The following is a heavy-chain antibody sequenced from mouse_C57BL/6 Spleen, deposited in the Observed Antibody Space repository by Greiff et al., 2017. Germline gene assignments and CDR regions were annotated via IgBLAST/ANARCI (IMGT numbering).Heavy chain of an antibody. Sequence: EVQLQQSGPGLVKPSQSLSLTCSVTGYSITSGYYWNWIRQFPGNKLEWMGYISYDGSNNYNPSLKNRISITRDTSKNQFFLKLNSVTTEDTATYYCARGASNDYDRLAYWGQGTLVTVSA. V-gene: IGHV3-6*01. CDR3: ARGASNDYDRLAY. D-gene: IGHD2-4*01. J-gene: IGHJ3*01. CDR1: GYSITSGYY. CDR2: ISYDGSN.